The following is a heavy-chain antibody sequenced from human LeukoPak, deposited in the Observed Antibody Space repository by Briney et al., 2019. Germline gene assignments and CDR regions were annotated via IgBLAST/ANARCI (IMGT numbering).Heavy chain of an antibody. J-gene: IGHJ4*02. Sequence: ASVKVSCKVSGYTFTSYYMHWVRQAPGQGLEWMGIINPSGGSTSYAQKFQGRVTMTRDTSTSTVYMELSSLRSEDTAVYYCARDSGDYVWGSYIGYFDYWGQGTLVTVSS. V-gene: IGHV1-46*01. D-gene: IGHD3-16*01. CDR3: ARDSGDYVWGSYIGYFDY. CDR2: INPSGGST. CDR1: GYTFTSYY.